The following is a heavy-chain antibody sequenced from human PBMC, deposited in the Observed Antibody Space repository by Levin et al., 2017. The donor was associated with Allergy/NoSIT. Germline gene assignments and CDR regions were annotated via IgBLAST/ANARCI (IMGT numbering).Heavy chain of an antibody. CDR1: GFTFSTYW. V-gene: IGHV3-74*01. Sequence: ETLSLTCAASGFTFSTYWMHWVRQAPGKGLVWVSRVNTDGTITTYADSVRGRFTISRDDAKKTVSLQMDSLRSEDTAIYYCTTGGDSYSLGYWGQGTLVTVSS. J-gene: IGHJ4*02. CDR3: TTGGDSYSLGY. CDR2: VNTDGTIT. D-gene: IGHD3-10*01.